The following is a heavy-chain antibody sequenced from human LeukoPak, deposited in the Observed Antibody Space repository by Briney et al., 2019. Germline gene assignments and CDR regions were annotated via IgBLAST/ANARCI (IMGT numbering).Heavy chain of an antibody. CDR2: ISSSSSYI. CDR3: ARESDPIDYYDSSGYLFDP. CDR1: GFTFSSYS. D-gene: IGHD3-22*01. J-gene: IGHJ5*02. Sequence: GGSLRLSCAASGFTFSSYSMNWVRQAPGKGLEWVSSISSSSSYIYYADSVKGRFTISRDNAKNSLYLQMNSLRAEDTAVYYCARESDPIDYYDSSGYLFDPWGQGTLVTVSS. V-gene: IGHV3-21*01.